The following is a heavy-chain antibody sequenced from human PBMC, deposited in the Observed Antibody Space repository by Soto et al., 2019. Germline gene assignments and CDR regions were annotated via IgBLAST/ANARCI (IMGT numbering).Heavy chain of an antibody. J-gene: IGHJ4*02. D-gene: IGHD2-15*01. CDR1: GGSISSSNFY. CDR2: IRYGGST. CDR3: AKDASCYSCGA. Sequence: QLQLQESGPGLVKPSETLSLTCAVSGGSISSSNFYWGWLRQPPGKGLVWIGSIRYGGSTYYSPSLESRVTISVDTSKNQFYLNVSSVTAADTAVYYCAKDASCYSCGAWGQGALVTVSS. V-gene: IGHV4-39*01.